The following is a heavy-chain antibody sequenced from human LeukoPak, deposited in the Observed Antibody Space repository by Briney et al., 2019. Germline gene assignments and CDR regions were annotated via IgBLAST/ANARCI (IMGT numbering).Heavy chain of an antibody. J-gene: IGHJ5*02. CDR2: IYYSGNT. CDR3: ARQAVVVPAALNWFDP. D-gene: IGHD2-2*01. V-gene: IGHV4-39*01. CDR1: GGSISANYY. Sequence: SETLSLTCTVSGGSISANYYWGWIRQPPGKGLEWIGSIYYSGNTYYNPSLKSRVTISVDTSKNQFSLKLSSVTAADTAVYYCARQAVVVPAALNWFDPWGQGTLVTVSS.